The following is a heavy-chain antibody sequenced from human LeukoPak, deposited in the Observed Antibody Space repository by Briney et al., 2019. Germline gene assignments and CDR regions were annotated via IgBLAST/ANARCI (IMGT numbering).Heavy chain of an antibody. CDR3: AREGLSSSWYNNWFDP. CDR1: GFTFSSYS. CDR2: ISSNSSYI. Sequence: MPGGSLRLSCAASGFTFSSYSMNWVRQAPGKGLEWVSSISSNSSYIYYADSVKGRFTISRDNAKNSLYLQMNSLRAEDTAVYYCAREGLSSSWYNNWFDPWGQGTLVTVSS. J-gene: IGHJ5*02. D-gene: IGHD6-13*01. V-gene: IGHV3-21*01.